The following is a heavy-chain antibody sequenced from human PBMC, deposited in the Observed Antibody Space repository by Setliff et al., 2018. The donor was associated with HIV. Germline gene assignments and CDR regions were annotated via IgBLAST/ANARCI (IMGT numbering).Heavy chain of an antibody. CDR3: ARHSDWYGNDAFDI. D-gene: IGHD6-19*01. Sequence: GSLRLSCAASGFTFSNYEMNWVRQAPGKGLEWVSYISSSGNTIYYADSVKGRFTISRDNAKNSLFLEMNSLRAEDTAVYYCARHSDWYGNDAFDIWGQGTRVTVSS. V-gene: IGHV3-48*03. CDR2: ISSSGNTI. CDR1: GFTFSNYE. J-gene: IGHJ3*02.